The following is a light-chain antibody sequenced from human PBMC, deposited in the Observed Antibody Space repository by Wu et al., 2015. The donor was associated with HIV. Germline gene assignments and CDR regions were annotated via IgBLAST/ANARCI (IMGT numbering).Light chain of an antibody. CDR2: GAS. CDR1: QSVSSN. Sequence: EIVMTQSPATLSVSPGERATLSCRASQSVSSNLAWYQQKPGQAPRLLIYGASIRATGIPARFSGSGSGTEFTLTISILQSEDFAVYYCQQYNNWPPSYTFGQGTKLEIK. V-gene: IGKV3D-15*03. J-gene: IGKJ2*01. CDR3: QQYNNWPPSYT.